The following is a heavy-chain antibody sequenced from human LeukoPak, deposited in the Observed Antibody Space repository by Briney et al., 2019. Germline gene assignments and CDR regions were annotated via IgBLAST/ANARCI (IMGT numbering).Heavy chain of an antibody. CDR2: IWYDGSNK. D-gene: IGHD2-21*02. Sequence: GGSLRLSCAASGFTFSSYGMHWVRQAPGKGLEWVAVIWYDGSNKYYADSVKGRSTISRDNSKNTLYLQMNSLRAEDTAVYYCARAKHLAYCGGDCPRGMDVWGQGTTVTVSS. CDR1: GFTFSSYG. CDR3: ARAKHLAYCGGDCPRGMDV. V-gene: IGHV3-33*08. J-gene: IGHJ6*02.